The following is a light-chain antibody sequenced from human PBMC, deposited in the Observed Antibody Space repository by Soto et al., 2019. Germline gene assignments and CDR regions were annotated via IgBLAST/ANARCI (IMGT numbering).Light chain of an antibody. CDR2: GNN. J-gene: IGLJ2*01. CDR3: AAWDDSLNGHLV. CDR1: SSNIGSNY. Sequence: QSVLTQPPSASGTPGQRVTISCSGSSSNIGSNYVYWYQQLPGTAPKLLIFGNNQRPSGVPDRFSGSKSGTSASLAISGLRSEDEADYYCAAWDDSLNGHLVFGGGTKLTVL. V-gene: IGLV1-47*02.